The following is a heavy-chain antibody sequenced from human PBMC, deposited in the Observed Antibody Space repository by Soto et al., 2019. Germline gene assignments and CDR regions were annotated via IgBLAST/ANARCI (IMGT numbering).Heavy chain of an antibody. CDR1: GFTFSSYG. V-gene: IGHV3-33*01. CDR3: ARGVAAAGNWFDP. J-gene: IGHJ5*02. D-gene: IGHD6-13*01. Sequence: LRLSCAASGFTFSSYGMHWVRQAPGKGLEWVAVIWYDGSNKYYADSVKGRFTISRDNSKNTLYLQMNSLRAEDTAVYYCARGVAAAGNWFDPWGQGTLVTVSS. CDR2: IWYDGSNK.